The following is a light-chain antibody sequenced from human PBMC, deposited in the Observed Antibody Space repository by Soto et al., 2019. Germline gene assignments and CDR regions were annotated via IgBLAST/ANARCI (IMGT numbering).Light chain of an antibody. CDR3: HQYNNWPPLT. V-gene: IGKV3D-15*01. Sequence: EIVMTQSPATLSVSPGERATLSCRASQSVSSNLAWYQQKPGQAPRILIYGASTRATGIPDRFSGSGSGTEVTLTISSLQSADFAVYYCHQYNNWPPLTFGQGTRLEIK. J-gene: IGKJ5*01. CDR2: GAS. CDR1: QSVSSN.